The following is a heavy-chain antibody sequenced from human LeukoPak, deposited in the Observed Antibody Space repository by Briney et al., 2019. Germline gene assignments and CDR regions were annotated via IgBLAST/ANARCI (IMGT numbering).Heavy chain of an antibody. Sequence: SETLSLTCSVSGGSINGGSYYWSWIRQPAGKPLEWIGHIFTTGSTSYNPSLRTRVTISEDSSKDQFSLNLKSVTAADTAVYYCARQSPYYYDSSGLMAFDIWGQGTMVTVSS. CDR3: ARQSPYYYDSSGLMAFDI. D-gene: IGHD3-22*01. CDR1: GGSINGGSYY. CDR2: IFTTGST. V-gene: IGHV4-61*09. J-gene: IGHJ3*02.